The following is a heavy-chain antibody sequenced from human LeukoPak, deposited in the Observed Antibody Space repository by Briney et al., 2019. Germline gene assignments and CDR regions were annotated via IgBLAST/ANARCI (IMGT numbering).Heavy chain of an antibody. V-gene: IGHV3-23*01. CDR2: IFGSGGSP. CDR1: GFTFNSYA. J-gene: IGHJ4*02. CDR3: GKTTVGYSSGRYPGWPVDY. Sequence: GGSLRLSCAASGFTFNSYAMYWVRQAPGKGLEWISGIFGSGGSPHYADSVEGRFTISRDNSQEIVYLQLDSLRVEDTALYYCGKTTVGYSSGRYPGWPVDYWGQGALVTVSS. D-gene: IGHD2-15*01.